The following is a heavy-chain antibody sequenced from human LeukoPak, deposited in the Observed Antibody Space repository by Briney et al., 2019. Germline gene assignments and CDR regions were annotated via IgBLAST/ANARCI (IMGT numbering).Heavy chain of an antibody. Sequence: SETLSLTCTVSGGSISSYYWSWIRQPPGKGLEWFGYIYYSGSTNYNPSLKSRVTISVDTSKNQFSLKLSSVTAADTAVYYCARDQTYSGSGIYTYFDSWGQGILVTVSS. CDR1: GGSISSYY. CDR2: IYYSGST. D-gene: IGHD3-10*01. V-gene: IGHV4-59*12. CDR3: ARDQTYSGSGIYTYFDS. J-gene: IGHJ4*02.